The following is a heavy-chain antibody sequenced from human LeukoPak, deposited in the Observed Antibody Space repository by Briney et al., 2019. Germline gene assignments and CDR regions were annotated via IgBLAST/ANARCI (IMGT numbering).Heavy chain of an antibody. CDR3: AREDYDSSGSYYFDY. Sequence: ASVKVSCKASGYTFTSYYMHWVRQAPGQGLEWMGIINPSGGSTSYAQKFQGRVTMTRDTSTSTAYMELSSLRSEDTAVYYCAREDYDSSGSYYFDYWGQGTLVTISS. CDR1: GYTFTSYY. V-gene: IGHV1-46*01. J-gene: IGHJ4*02. CDR2: INPSGGST. D-gene: IGHD3-22*01.